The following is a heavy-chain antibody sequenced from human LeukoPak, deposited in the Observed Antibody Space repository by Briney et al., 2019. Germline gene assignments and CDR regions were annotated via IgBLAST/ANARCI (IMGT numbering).Heavy chain of an antibody. V-gene: IGHV3-7*01. Sequence: GGSLRLACVGSGSTFRNYWLNWVRHTPGKGLEWVANIKQDGSAKYFVDSVKGRFTISRDNAENSVYLQMNNLRADDTGVYYCARGTDDFWSAYHYWGQGTLVTVSS. D-gene: IGHD3-3*01. CDR2: IKQDGSAK. J-gene: IGHJ4*02. CDR3: ARGTDDFWSAYHY. CDR1: GSTFRNYW.